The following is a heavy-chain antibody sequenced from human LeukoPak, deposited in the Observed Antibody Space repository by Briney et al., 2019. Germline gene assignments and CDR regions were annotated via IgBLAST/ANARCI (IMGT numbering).Heavy chain of an antibody. Sequence: PGGSLRLSCAASGFTFSNYAMSWARQAPGKGLEWVSGIGGSGDSTYYGDSGKGRFIISRDNSKNTLYLRMNSLRAEDTAVYYCAKGYRSGWFPWFDRWGQGTLVTVSS. D-gene: IGHD6-19*01. CDR1: GFTFSNYA. J-gene: IGHJ5*02. CDR3: AKGYRSGWFPWFDR. CDR2: IGGSGDST. V-gene: IGHV3-23*01.